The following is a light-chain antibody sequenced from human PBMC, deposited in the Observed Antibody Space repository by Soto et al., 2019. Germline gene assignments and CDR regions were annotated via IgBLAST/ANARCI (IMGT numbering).Light chain of an antibody. Sequence: QSALTQPASVSGSPGQSIAISCTGTSSDVGGYNYVSWYQQHPGKAPKLMIHEVSNRPSGISDRFSGSKSGNTASLTISGLQADDEADYYCRSHPSYSTRVFGTGTKLTVL. CDR2: EVS. CDR1: SSDVGGYNY. J-gene: IGLJ1*01. V-gene: IGLV2-14*01. CDR3: RSHPSYSTRV.